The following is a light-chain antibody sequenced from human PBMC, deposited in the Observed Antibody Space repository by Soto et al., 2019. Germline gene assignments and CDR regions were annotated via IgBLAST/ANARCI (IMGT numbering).Light chain of an antibody. CDR3: QQRSSWPLT. CDR1: QSVRSN. Sequence: ETVMTQSPATLPVSPGERATLSCRASQSVRSNLAWYQQKPGQAPRLLIYGASTRATGVPARFSGSGSGTEFTLTINSLQSEDFAVYYCQQRSSWPLTFGGGTRVEIK. V-gene: IGKV3-15*01. J-gene: IGKJ4*01. CDR2: GAS.